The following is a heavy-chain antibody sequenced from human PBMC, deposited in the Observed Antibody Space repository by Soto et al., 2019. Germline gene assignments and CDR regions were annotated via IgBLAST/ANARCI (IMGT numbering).Heavy chain of an antibody. D-gene: IGHD3-22*01. CDR2: IYYSGST. V-gene: IGHV4-39*01. CDR3: ARLGYYDSSGYGIDY. CDR1: GGSISSSSYY. Sequence: PSETLSLTCTVSGGSISSSSYYWGWIRQPPGKGLEWIGSIYYSGSTYYNPSLKSRVTISVDTSKNQFSLKLSSVTAADTAVYYCARLGYYDSSGYGIDYWGQGTLVTVSS. J-gene: IGHJ4*02.